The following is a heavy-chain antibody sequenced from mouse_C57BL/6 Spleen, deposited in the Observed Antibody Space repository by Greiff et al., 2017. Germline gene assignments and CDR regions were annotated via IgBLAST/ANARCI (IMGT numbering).Heavy chain of an antibody. CDR1: GYAFTNYL. D-gene: IGHD2-4*01. CDR2: INPGSGGT. CDR3: ARRRGDDYDDCDY. J-gene: IGHJ2*01. V-gene: IGHV1-54*01. Sequence: VQVVESGAELVRPGTSVKVSCKASGYAFTNYLIEWVKQRPGQGLEWIGVINPGSGGTNYNEKFKGKATLTADKSSSTAYMQLSSLTSEDSAVYFCARRRGDDYDDCDYGGQGTTLTVSS.